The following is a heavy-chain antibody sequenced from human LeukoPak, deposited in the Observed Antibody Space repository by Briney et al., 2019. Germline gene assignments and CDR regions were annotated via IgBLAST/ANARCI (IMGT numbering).Heavy chain of an antibody. D-gene: IGHD5-12*01. CDR3: ARDSGYSGYGEEDY. Sequence: GGSLRLSCAASGLTFSNYAMSWVRQAPGKGLEWVALVSHDGSNKYYADSVKGRFTISRDNSKNTLYLQMNSLRAEDTAVYYCARDSGYSGYGEEDYWGQGTLVTVSS. V-gene: IGHV3-30-3*01. CDR2: VSHDGSNK. J-gene: IGHJ4*02. CDR1: GLTFSNYA.